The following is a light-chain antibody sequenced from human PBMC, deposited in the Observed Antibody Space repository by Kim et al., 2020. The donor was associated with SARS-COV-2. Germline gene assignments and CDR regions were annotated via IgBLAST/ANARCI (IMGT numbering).Light chain of an antibody. V-gene: IGKV1-5*03. CDR1: QTINSW. Sequence: ASVGDRGTMTCRASQTINSWLGWYQQKPGKDPKHLIYTASTLQNGVPSRFSGSKSGTEFTLTISSLQPYDFATYYCQHYNGYPLTFGGGTKVDIK. CDR3: QHYNGYPLT. J-gene: IGKJ4*01. CDR2: TAS.